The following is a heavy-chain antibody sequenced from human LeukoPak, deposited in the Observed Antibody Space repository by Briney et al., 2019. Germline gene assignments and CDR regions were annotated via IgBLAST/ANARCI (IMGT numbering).Heavy chain of an antibody. D-gene: IGHD3-22*01. CDR3: ASRLFDSSVEGDV. CDR1: GGSISSNSYY. CDR2: IYHSGST. Sequence: SETLSLTCAVSGGSISSNSYYWGWIRQPPGKGLEWIGSIYHSGSTNYNPSLKSRVTISVDKSKNQFSLKLSSVTAADTAVYYCASRLFDSSVEGDVWGKGTTVTVSS. J-gene: IGHJ6*04. V-gene: IGHV4-39*07.